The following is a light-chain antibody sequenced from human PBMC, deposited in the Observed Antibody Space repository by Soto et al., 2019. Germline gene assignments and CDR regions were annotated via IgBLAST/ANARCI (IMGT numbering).Light chain of an antibody. CDR1: QSVSNKY. Sequence: EILLTQSPGSLALSPGDRATLSCRASQSVSNKYLAWYQQTPGQAPRLLIYGASNRATGIPDTFSVSGSGTDFTLTISRLEPEDFAVYDCQQYGSSGTFGQGTKVDIK. J-gene: IGKJ1*01. CDR2: GAS. CDR3: QQYGSSGT. V-gene: IGKV3-20*01.